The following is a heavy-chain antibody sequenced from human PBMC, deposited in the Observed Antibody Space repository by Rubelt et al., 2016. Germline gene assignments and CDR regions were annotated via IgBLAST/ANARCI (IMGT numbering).Heavy chain of an antibody. CDR1: GGSISSYY. D-gene: IGHD1-26*01. Sequence: QLQLQESGPGVVKPSETLSLTCTVSGGSISSYYWGWIRQPPGKGLEWIGSIYYSGTTYYNPSLKSRVFISVATSKNQLSRGRSSVTAADTAGYYCARGLSIVGATGDYWGQGNLVTVSS. CDR2: IYYSGTT. V-gene: IGHV4-39*01. CDR3: ARGLSIVGATGDY. J-gene: IGHJ4*02.